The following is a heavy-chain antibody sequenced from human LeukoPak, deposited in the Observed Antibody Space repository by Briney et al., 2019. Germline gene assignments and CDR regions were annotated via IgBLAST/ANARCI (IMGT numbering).Heavy chain of an antibody. CDR2: ISSGGGYI. V-gene: IGHV3-21*01. Sequence: PGGSLRLSCAASGFTFSSYSMNWVRQAPGKGLEWVSSISSGGGYIYYADSLKGRFTISRDNAKNSLYLQINSLRAEDTAVYYCATEAPGYSYAYGTDYWGQGTLVTVSS. CDR1: GFTFSSYS. CDR3: ATEAPGYSYAYGTDY. J-gene: IGHJ4*02. D-gene: IGHD5-18*01.